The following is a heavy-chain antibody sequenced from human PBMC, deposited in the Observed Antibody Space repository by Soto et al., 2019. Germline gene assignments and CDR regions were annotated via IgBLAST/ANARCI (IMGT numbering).Heavy chain of an antibody. Sequence: EVQLLESGGGLIQPGGSLRLSCAASGFTFSNYGMTCVRQAPGKGLEWVSDISGSGGSKYYADYVKSRFTISRDNSGNTLDLQMNSLRAEDTALYYCAKGPPVGANSWYFDPWGQGTLVTVSS. J-gene: IGHJ5*02. CDR2: ISGSGGSK. CDR3: AKGPPVGANSWYFDP. V-gene: IGHV3-23*01. CDR1: GFTFSNYG. D-gene: IGHD1-26*01.